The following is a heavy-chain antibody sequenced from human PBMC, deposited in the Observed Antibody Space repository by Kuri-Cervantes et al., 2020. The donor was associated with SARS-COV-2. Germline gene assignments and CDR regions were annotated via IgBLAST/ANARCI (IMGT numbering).Heavy chain of an antibody. CDR2: INHSGST. CDR1: GGSFSGYY. V-gene: IGHV4-34*01. Sequence: SETLSLTCAVYGGSFSGYYWSWIRQPPGKGLEWIGEINHSGSTNYNPSLKSRVTISVDTSKNQFSLKLSSVTAADTAVYYCARENDYGDSGYYYYYMDVWGKGTTVTVSS. CDR3: ARENDYGDSGYYYYYMDV. J-gene: IGHJ6*03. D-gene: IGHD4-17*01.